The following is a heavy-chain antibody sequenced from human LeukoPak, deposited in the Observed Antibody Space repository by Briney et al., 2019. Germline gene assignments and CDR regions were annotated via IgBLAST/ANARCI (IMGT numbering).Heavy chain of an antibody. D-gene: IGHD6-19*01. Sequence: GGSLRLSCAASGFTFSTYEMNWVGQAPGKGLGWVAYISSSGSTIYYADSGKGRLTISRDNATNSLYLQMNCLRAEDTSVYDCARDLPYSSGWYDFDHWGQGTLVTVSS. CDR1: GFTFSTYE. J-gene: IGHJ4*02. CDR3: ARDLPYSSGWYDFDH. CDR2: ISSSGSTI. V-gene: IGHV3-48*03.